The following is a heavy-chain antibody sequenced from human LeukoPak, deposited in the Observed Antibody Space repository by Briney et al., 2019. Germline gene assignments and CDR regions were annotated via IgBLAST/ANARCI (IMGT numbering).Heavy chain of an antibody. CDR2: IIPILGIA. J-gene: IGHJ4*02. V-gene: IGHV1-69*04. CDR3: ARGIYDSSGYAFG. CDR1: GYTFTSYD. D-gene: IGHD3-22*01. Sequence: SVKVSCKASGYTFTSYDINWVRQATGQGLEWMGRIIPILGIANYAQKFQGRVTITADKSTSTAYMELSSLRSEDTAVYYCARGIYDSSGYAFGWGQGTLVTVSS.